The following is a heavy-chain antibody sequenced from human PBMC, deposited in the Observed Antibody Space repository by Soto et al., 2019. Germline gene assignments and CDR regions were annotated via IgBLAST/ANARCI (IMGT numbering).Heavy chain of an antibody. CDR3: AREGCISTSCYNDAFDI. CDR2: ISYDGSNK. CDR1: GFTFSSYA. Sequence: QVQLVESGGGVVQPGRSLRLSCAASGFTFSSYAMHWVRQAPGKGLEWVAVISYDGSNKYYADSVKGRFTISRDNSKNTLYLQMNSLRAEDTAVYYCAREGCISTSCYNDAFDIWGQGTMVTVSS. J-gene: IGHJ3*02. V-gene: IGHV3-30-3*01. D-gene: IGHD2-2*02.